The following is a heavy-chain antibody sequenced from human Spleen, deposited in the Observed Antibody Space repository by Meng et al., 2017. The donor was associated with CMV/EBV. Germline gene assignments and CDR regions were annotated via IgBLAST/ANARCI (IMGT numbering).Heavy chain of an antibody. D-gene: IGHD6-13*01. J-gene: IGHJ4*02. CDR3: ARAYSSLGTEFDY. Sequence: GESLKISCKGSGFTFSRYWMSWVRQAPGKGLEWVANIRQDEGAKFYMDSVRGRFTVSRDNAKNSLYLQMNSLRGEDTAVYYCARAYSSLGTEFDYWGQGTLVTVSS. CDR1: GFTFSRYW. V-gene: IGHV3-7*03. CDR2: IRQDEGAK.